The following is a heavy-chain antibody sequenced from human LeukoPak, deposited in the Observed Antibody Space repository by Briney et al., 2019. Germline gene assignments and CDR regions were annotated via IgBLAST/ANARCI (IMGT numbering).Heavy chain of an antibody. CDR1: GFTFSSYW. CDR3: ARGGGLDV. V-gene: IGHV3-7*03. Sequence: GGSLRLSCAASGFTFSSYWMNWARQAPGKGLEWVASIDYNGNVNYYVDSVKGRFTISRDNAKNSLYLQMSNLRAEDTAVYFCARGGGLDVWGQGATVTVSS. D-gene: IGHD3-16*01. J-gene: IGHJ6*02. CDR2: IDYNGNVN.